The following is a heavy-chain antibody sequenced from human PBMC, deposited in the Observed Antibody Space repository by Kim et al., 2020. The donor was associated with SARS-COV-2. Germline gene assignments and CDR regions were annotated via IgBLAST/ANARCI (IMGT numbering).Heavy chain of an antibody. J-gene: IGHJ4*02. CDR2: TI. V-gene: IGHV3-48*03. Sequence: TIYYAESVKRRLTNSRDNAKNSLYLQMNSRRAEDTAGSYCAREFGDSSTYWGQGTLVTVSS. CDR3: AREFGDSSTY. D-gene: IGHD3-22*01.